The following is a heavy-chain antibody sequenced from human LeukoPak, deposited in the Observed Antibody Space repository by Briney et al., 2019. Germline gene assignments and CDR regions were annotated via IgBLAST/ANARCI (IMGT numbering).Heavy chain of an antibody. CDR3: AMGAVAGTLVWFDP. J-gene: IGHJ5*02. CDR2: FDPEDDET. D-gene: IGHD6-19*01. V-gene: IGHV1-24*01. Sequence: ASVKVSCKVSGYTLTELSIHWVRQAPGKGLEWMGGFDPEDDETIYPQKFQGRVTMTEDTSTDTAYMELSSLRSEDTAVYYCAMGAVAGTLVWFDPWGQGTLVTVSS. CDR1: GYTLTELS.